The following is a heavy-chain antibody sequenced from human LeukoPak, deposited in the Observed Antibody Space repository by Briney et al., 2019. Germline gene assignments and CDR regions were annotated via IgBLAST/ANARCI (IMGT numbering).Heavy chain of an antibody. Sequence: GASVKVSCKASGYIFTNYYMHWVRQAPGQGLEWMGIINPSGGSTSYAQKFQGRVTMTRDTSTSTVYMELSSLRSEDTAVYYCARDAHSSSWYDWYFDLWGRGTLVTVSS. CDR2: INPSGGST. D-gene: IGHD6-13*01. J-gene: IGHJ2*01. CDR3: ARDAHSSSWYDWYFDL. V-gene: IGHV1-46*01. CDR1: GYIFTNYY.